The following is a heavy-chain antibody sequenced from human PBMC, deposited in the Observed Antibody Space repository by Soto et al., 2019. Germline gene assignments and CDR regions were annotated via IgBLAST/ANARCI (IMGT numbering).Heavy chain of an antibody. V-gene: IGHV4-4*07. Sequence: SETLSLTCTVSGGSISRYHWSWIRQPAGKGLEWIGRIYNSGGTNYNPSLKSRVTMSVDTSKNQISLKMNSVTAADTAVYYCARVGSGGYSNNWFDPWGQGTLVTVSS. CDR2: IYNSGGT. J-gene: IGHJ5*02. D-gene: IGHD2-15*01. CDR1: GGSISRYH. CDR3: ARVGSGGYSNNWFDP.